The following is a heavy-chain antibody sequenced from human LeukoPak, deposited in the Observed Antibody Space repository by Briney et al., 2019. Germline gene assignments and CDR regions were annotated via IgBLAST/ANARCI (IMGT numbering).Heavy chain of an antibody. CDR2: MNPNSGNT. CDR3: ARGGTNSMVRGVIYY. D-gene: IGHD3-10*01. CDR1: GYTFTSYD. J-gene: IGHJ4*02. Sequence: ASVKVSCKASGYTFTSYDINWVRQATGQGLEWMGWMNPNSGNTGYAQKFQGRVTMTRNTSISTAYMELSSLRSEDTTVYYCARGGTNSMVRGVIYYWGQGTLVTVSS. V-gene: IGHV1-8*01.